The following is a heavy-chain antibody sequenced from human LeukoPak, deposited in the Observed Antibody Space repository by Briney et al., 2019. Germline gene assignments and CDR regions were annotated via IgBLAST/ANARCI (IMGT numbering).Heavy chain of an antibody. CDR3: TKSGTAIVGTTAAYYFDY. CDR2: IRSKAYGGTA. Sequence: GGSLRLSCTASGFTFGDYAMSWVRQAPGKGLEWVGFIRSKAYGGTAEYAASVKGRFTISRDDSKSIAYLQMNSLKTEDTAVYYCTKSGTAIVGTTAAYYFDYWGQGNLVTVSS. D-gene: IGHD1-26*01. CDR1: GFTFGDYA. J-gene: IGHJ4*02. V-gene: IGHV3-49*04.